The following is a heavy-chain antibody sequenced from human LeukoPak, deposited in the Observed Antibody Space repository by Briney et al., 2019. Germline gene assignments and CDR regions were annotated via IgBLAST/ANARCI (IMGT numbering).Heavy chain of an antibody. D-gene: IGHD2-8*01. J-gene: IGHJ6*02. V-gene: IGHV3-23*01. CDR3: ARMAPSADYYYGMDV. CDR2: ITDSGGGT. Sequence: PGGSLRLSCAASGFPFSSNAMSWVRQAPGKGLEWVSSITDSGGGTQYADSVKGRFTISRDNSKNTLYLQMNSLRAEDTAVYYCARMAPSADYYYGMDVWGQGTTVTVSS. CDR1: GFPFSSNA.